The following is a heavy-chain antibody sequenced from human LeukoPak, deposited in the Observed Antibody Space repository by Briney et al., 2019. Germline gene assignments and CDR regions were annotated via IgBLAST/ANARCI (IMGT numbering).Heavy chain of an antibody. CDR2: ISGSGGTT. Sequence: GGSLRLSCAASGFTFSNYGMTWVRQAPGKGLEWVSGISGSGGTTYDADSVKGRFTVSRDNSKNILYLQMNSLRADDTAVYFCAKTQGYFDYWGQGTLVTVSS. CDR3: AKTQGYFDY. CDR1: GFTFSNYG. J-gene: IGHJ4*02. V-gene: IGHV3-23*01.